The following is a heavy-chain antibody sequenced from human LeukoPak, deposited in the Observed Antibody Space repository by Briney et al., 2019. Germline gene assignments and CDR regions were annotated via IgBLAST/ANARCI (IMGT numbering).Heavy chain of an antibody. CDR2: IVVGSGNT. J-gene: IGHJ4*02. D-gene: IGHD1-14*01. V-gene: IGHV1-58*02. CDR3: AKDPAAAGTATYFDY. Sequence: TSVKVSCKASGFTFTSSAMQWVRQARGQRLEWIGWIVVGSGNTNYAQKFQERVTITRDMSTSTAYMELSSLRSEDTAVYYCAKDPAAAGTATYFDYWGQGTLVTVSS. CDR1: GFTFTSSA.